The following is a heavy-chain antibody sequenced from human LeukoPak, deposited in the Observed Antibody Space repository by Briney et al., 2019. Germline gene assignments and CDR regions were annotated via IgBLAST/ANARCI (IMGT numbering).Heavy chain of an antibody. J-gene: IGHJ4*02. V-gene: IGHV4-59*11. CDR1: GGSLSGHY. CDR3: ARFSWGCSTASCYLTN. CDR2: IYYTGTT. D-gene: IGHD2-2*01. Sequence: SETLSLTCTVGGGSLSGHYWGWLRQPPGKGLELVGHIYYTGTTFYNPSLHSRVTITLDTSRNQFSLRLTSVIAADTAVYYCARFSWGCSTASCYLTNWGQGALVTVSS.